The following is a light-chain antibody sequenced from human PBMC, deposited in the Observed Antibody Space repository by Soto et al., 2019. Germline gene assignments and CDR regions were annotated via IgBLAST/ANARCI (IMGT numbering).Light chain of an antibody. CDR3: QQSYSTPRT. CDR1: QSISSY. J-gene: IGKJ1*01. Sequence: DIQMTQSPSSLSASVGDRVTITCRASQSISSYLNWYQQKPGKAPKLLIYTASSLQSGVPSRFSGSGSGTDFPLTISSLQPEDFATYYFQQSYSTPRTFGQGTTVEIK. V-gene: IGKV1-39*01. CDR2: TAS.